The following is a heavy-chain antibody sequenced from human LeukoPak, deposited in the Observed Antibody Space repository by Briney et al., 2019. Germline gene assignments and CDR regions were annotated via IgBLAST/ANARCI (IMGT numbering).Heavy chain of an antibody. J-gene: IGHJ4*02. CDR1: GFTFSSYR. Sequence: GESLKISCKGSGFTFSSYRIGWVRQMPGKGLEWMGIIYPGDSDTRYSPSFQGQVTISADNSITTAYLQWSSLKASDTAMYYCVRSAAARRGLYFDYWGQGTLVTISS. CDR3: VRSAAARRGLYFDY. V-gene: IGHV5-51*01. CDR2: IYPGDSDT. D-gene: IGHD6-6*01.